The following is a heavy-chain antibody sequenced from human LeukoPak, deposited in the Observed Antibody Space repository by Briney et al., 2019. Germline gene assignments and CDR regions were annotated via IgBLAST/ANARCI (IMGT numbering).Heavy chain of an antibody. D-gene: IGHD3-22*01. Sequence: SETLSLTCTVSGGSISSSSYYWGWIRQPPGKGLEWIGRIYYSGSTYYNPSLKSRVTISVDTSKNQFSLKLSSVTAADTAVYYCARRDYYDSSGYPAYYFDYWGQGTLVTVSS. V-gene: IGHV4-39*01. CDR1: GGSISSSSYY. J-gene: IGHJ4*02. CDR3: ARRDYYDSSGYPAYYFDY. CDR2: IYYSGST.